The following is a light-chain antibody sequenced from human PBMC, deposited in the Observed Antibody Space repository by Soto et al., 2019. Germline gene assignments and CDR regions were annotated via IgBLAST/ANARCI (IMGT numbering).Light chain of an antibody. V-gene: IGKV3-15*01. CDR1: QSVSSY. CDR3: QQYSKWPLT. J-gene: IGKJ4*01. CDR2: SAS. Sequence: EIVMTQSPATLSVSPGERATLSYRASQSVSSYLAWYQQKPGQAPRLLIYSASTRATGIPARFSGSGSGTEFILTISSLQSEDFAVYYCQQYSKWPLTFGGGTKV.